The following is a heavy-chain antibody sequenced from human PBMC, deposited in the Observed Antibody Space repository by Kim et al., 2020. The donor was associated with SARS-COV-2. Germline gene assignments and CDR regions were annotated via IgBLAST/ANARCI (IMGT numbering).Heavy chain of an antibody. J-gene: IGHJ6*02. D-gene: IGHD3-10*01. Sequence: GGSLRLSCAASGFTFSDYYMSWIRQAPGKGLEWVSYISSSSSYTNYADSVKGRFTISRDNAKNSLYLQMNSLRAEDTAVYYCARDQGSGTSQTLRYLLGMDVWGQGTTVTVSS. CDR3: ARDQGSGTSQTLRYLLGMDV. CDR1: GFTFSDYY. CDR2: ISSSSSYT. V-gene: IGHV3-11*06.